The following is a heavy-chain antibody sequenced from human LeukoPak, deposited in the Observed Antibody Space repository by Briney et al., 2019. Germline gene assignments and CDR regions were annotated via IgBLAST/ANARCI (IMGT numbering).Heavy chain of an antibody. CDR3: ARQRGIAAAGTCFDY. J-gene: IGHJ4*02. CDR2: IYPGDSDT. V-gene: IGHV5-51*01. CDR1: GYSFTSYW. Sequence: GESLKISCKGSGYSFTSYWIGWVRQMPGKGLEWMGIIYPGDSDTRYSPSFQGQVTISADKSISTAYLQWCSLKASDTAMYYCARQRGIAAAGTCFDYWGQGTLVTVFS. D-gene: IGHD6-13*01.